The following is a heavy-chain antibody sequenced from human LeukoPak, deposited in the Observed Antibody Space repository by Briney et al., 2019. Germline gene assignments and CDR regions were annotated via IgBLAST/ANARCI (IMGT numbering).Heavy chain of an antibody. CDR1: GGSISSGGYY. Sequence: PSETLSLTCTVSGGSISSGGYYWSWIRQHPGTGLEWIGYIYYSGSTYYNPSLKSRVTISVDTSKNQFSLKLSSVTAADTAVYYCARVLWFGDTRDNWFDPWGQGTLVTVSS. J-gene: IGHJ5*02. V-gene: IGHV4-31*03. CDR3: ARVLWFGDTRDNWFDP. D-gene: IGHD3-10*01. CDR2: IYYSGST.